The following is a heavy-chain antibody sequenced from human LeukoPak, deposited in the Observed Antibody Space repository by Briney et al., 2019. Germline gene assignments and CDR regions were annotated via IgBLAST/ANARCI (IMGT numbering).Heavy chain of an antibody. CDR3: ARSYYYYDSSGYSYAFDI. J-gene: IGHJ3*02. CDR2: IYHSGST. V-gene: IGHV4-38-2*02. CDR1: AYSLSSGYY. Sequence: SETLSLSCTVSAYSLSSGYYWGWLRQPPWKGLEWIGSIYHSGSTYYTPSLKSRVTISVDTSKNQFSLKLSSVTAADTAVYYCARSYYYYDSSGYSYAFDIWGQGTMVTVSS. D-gene: IGHD3-22*01.